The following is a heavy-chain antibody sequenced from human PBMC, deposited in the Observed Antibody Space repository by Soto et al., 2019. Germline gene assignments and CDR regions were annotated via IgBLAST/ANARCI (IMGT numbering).Heavy chain of an antibody. D-gene: IGHD6-13*01. Sequence: QLRLQESGPGLVKSSETLSLTCTVSGGSVRSSTYYWGWIRQSPGKGLEWIGSIYYRGSTHNNPSLKSRGPMSGDTYTNQFSLKLMSVTAADTAIYYCTSHEGGAAADRPLDYWGQGTLVTVSS. J-gene: IGHJ4*02. CDR1: GGSVRSSTYY. CDR2: IYYRGST. V-gene: IGHV4-39*01. CDR3: TSHEGGAAADRPLDY.